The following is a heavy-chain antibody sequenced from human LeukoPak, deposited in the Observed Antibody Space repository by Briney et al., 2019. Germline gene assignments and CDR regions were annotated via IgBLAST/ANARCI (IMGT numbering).Heavy chain of an antibody. D-gene: IGHD3-9*01. CDR1: GFTFSSYA. CDR3: AKANIFDWLPRNYFDY. Sequence: PGGSLRLSCAASGFTFSSYAMSWVRQAPGKGLEWVSAISGSGGSTYYADSVKGRFTISRDNSKNTLYLQMNSLRAEDTAVYYCAKANIFDWLPRNYFDYWGQGTLVTVSS. V-gene: IGHV3-23*01. CDR2: ISGSGGST. J-gene: IGHJ4*02.